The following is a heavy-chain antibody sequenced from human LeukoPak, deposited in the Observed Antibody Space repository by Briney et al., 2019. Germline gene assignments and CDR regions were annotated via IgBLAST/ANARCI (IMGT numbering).Heavy chain of an antibody. J-gene: IGHJ4*02. V-gene: IGHV4-61*01. CDR1: GGSISSGSYY. CDR2: IYYSGST. D-gene: IGHD3-9*01. Sequence: SETLSLTCTVSGGSISSGSYYWSWIRQPPGKGLEWIGYIYYSGSTNYNPSLKSRVTISVDTSKNQFSLKLSSVTAADTAVYYCARGLRYFDWLPDYWGQGTLVTVSS. CDR3: ARGLRYFDWLPDY.